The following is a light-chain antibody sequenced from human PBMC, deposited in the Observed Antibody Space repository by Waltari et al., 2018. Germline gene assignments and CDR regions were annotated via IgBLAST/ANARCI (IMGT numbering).Light chain of an antibody. CDR1: QDIGND. CDR2: GAS. Sequence: DIQMTQSPSSLSASVGDRVTITCQASQDIGNDLNWYQQKPGKAPKLLIYGASNLEVGVPSRFSGSGYGTDFTFTIISLQPENIATYYWQQYDNLPPFTFGPGTKVDSK. CDR3: QQYDNLPPFT. J-gene: IGKJ3*01. V-gene: IGKV1-33*01.